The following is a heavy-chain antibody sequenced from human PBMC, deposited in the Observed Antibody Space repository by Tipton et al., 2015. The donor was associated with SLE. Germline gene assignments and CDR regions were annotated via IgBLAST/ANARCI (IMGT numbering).Heavy chain of an antibody. Sequence: TLSLTCAVYGGSISSSSYYWGWIRQPPGKGLEWIGSIYYSGSTYYNPSLKSRVTISVDTSKNQFSLKLSSVTAADTAVYYCARGPRFYYYGSGSYYGYWGQGTLVTVSS. CDR3: ARGPRFYYYGSGSYYGY. D-gene: IGHD3-10*01. V-gene: IGHV4-39*07. CDR1: GGSISSSSYY. J-gene: IGHJ4*02. CDR2: IYYSGST.